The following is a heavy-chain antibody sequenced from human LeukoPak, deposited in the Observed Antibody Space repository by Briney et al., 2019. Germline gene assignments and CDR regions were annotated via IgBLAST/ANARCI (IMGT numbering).Heavy chain of an antibody. J-gene: IGHJ4*02. CDR3: ARELLVPAAIGGGFDY. Sequence: GSLRLSWAGSGFIFHSYSIYWVRPAPGKGLGGVAVISYDGSNKFYADSVKGRFTISRDNSKNTLYLQMNSLRAEDTAVYYCARELLVPAAIGGGFDYWGQGTLVTVSS. D-gene: IGHD2-2*02. V-gene: IGHV3-30*04. CDR1: GFIFHSYS. CDR2: ISYDGSNK.